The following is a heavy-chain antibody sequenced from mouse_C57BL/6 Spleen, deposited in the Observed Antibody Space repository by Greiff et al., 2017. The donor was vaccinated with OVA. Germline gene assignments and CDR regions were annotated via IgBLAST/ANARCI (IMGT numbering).Heavy chain of an antibody. J-gene: IGHJ3*01. V-gene: IGHV1-19*01. CDR2: INPYNGGT. Sequence: LVKPGASVKMSCKASGYTFTDYYMNWVKQSHGKSLEWIGVINPYNGGTSYNQKFKGKATLTVDKSSSTAYMELNSLTSEDSAVYYCARLYYDYDEFAYWGQGTLVTVSA. CDR3: ARLYYDYDEFAY. CDR1: GYTFTDYY. D-gene: IGHD2-4*01.